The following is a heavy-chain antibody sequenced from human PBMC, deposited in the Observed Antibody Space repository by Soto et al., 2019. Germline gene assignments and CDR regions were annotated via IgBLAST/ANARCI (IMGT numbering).Heavy chain of an antibody. D-gene: IGHD6-13*01. Sequence: QVQLVESGGGVVQPGRSLRLSCAASGFTFSSYGMHWVRQAPGKGLEWVAVIWYDGSNKYYADSVKGRFTISRDNSKNALYLQMNSLRAEDTAVYYCARDGEGMGSSWYRYWGQGTLVTVSS. CDR1: GFTFSSYG. V-gene: IGHV3-33*01. J-gene: IGHJ4*02. CDR3: ARDGEGMGSSWYRY. CDR2: IWYDGSNK.